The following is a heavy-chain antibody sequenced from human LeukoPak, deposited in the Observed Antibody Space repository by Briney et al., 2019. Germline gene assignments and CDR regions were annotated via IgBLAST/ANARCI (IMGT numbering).Heavy chain of an antibody. V-gene: IGHV1-18*01. D-gene: IGHD3-9*01. CDR2: ISAYNGNT. Sequence: GASVKVSCKASGYTFTSYGISWVRQAPGQGLEWMGWISAYNGNTNYAQKLQGRVTMTTDTSTSTAYMELRSLRSDDTAVYYCARVLAFDWLSWFDPWGQGTLVTVSS. CDR1: GYTFTSYG. CDR3: ARVLAFDWLSWFDP. J-gene: IGHJ5*02.